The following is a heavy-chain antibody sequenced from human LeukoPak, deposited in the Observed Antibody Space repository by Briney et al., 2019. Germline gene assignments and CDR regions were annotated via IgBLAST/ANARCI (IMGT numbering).Heavy chain of an antibody. V-gene: IGHV4-34*01. D-gene: IGHD3-10*01. Sequence: PSETLSLTCAVYGGSFSGYYWSWIRQPPGKGLEWIGEINHSGSTNYNPSLKSRVTISVDTSKNQFSLKLSSVTAADTAVYYCARHRLGRHYYGSGSYGTYFDYWGQGTLVTVSS. CDR1: GGSFSGYY. CDR2: INHSGST. CDR3: ARHRLGRHYYGSGSYGTYFDY. J-gene: IGHJ4*02.